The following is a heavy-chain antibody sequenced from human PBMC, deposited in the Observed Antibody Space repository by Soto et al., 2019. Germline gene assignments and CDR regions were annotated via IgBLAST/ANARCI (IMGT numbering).Heavy chain of an antibody. CDR3: ARRLFFSAAAGSFDY. V-gene: IGHV4-39*01. Sequence: SETLSLTCTVSGGSISSSSYYWGWIRQPPGKGLEWIGSIYYSGSTYYNPSLKSRVTISVDTSKNQFSLKLSSVTAADTAVYYCARRLFFSAAAGSFDYWGQGTLVTVSS. CDR1: GGSISSSSYY. J-gene: IGHJ4*02. CDR2: IYYSGST. D-gene: IGHD6-13*01.